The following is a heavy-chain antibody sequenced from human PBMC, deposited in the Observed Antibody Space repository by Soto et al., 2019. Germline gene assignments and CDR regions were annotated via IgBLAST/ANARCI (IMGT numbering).Heavy chain of an antibody. J-gene: IGHJ4*02. Sequence: QVQLVQSGAEVKKPGSSVKVSCKASGGTFSSYTISWVRQAPGQGLEWMGRIIPILGRANYAQKFQGRITITADKSTSTAYMELSSLRCEDTAVYYGAAGYSSGWSFDYWGQGTLVPVSS. CDR3: AAGYSSGWSFDY. V-gene: IGHV1-69*02. CDR2: IIPILGRA. CDR1: GGTFSSYT. D-gene: IGHD6-19*01.